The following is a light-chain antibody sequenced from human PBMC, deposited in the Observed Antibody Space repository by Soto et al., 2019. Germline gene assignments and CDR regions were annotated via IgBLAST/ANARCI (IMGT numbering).Light chain of an antibody. V-gene: IGKV3-11*01. Sequence: EIVLTQSPATLSLSPGERATLSYRASQSVSSYLAWYQQKPGQAPRLLMYDASNRATGIPARFSGGGSGTDFTLTISSLEPEDFAVYYCQQYGKSPQITFGQGTRLEIK. CDR1: QSVSSY. CDR2: DAS. J-gene: IGKJ5*01. CDR3: QQYGKSPQIT.